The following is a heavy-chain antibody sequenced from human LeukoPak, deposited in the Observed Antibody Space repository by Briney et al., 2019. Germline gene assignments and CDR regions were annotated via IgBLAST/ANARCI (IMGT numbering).Heavy chain of an antibody. CDR3: AREGRGSDWNDSFDY. Sequence: SGGSLRLSCAASGFTFSSYAMHWVRQAPGKGLEWVAVISYDGSNKYYADSVKGRFTISRDNSKNSLYLQMNSLRAEDTAAYYCAREGRGSDWNDSFDYWGQGTLVTVSS. CDR2: ISYDGSNK. J-gene: IGHJ4*02. CDR1: GFTFSSYA. D-gene: IGHD1-1*01. V-gene: IGHV3-30-3*01.